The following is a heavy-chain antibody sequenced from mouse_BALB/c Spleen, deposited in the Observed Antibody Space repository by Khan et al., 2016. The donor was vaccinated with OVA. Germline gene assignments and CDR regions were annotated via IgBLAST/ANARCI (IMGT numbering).Heavy chain of an antibody. CDR1: GFSLTNYG. CDR2: IWSDGRT. J-gene: IGHJ4*01. Sequence: VKLKESGPGLVAPSQSLSITCTISGFSLTNYGVHWVRQPPGKGLEWLVVIWSDGRTTYNSALKSRLTIIKDNSNSQVFLKMNSLQTDDTAMYFCARQPYYHYNSMDYWGQGTSVTVSA. D-gene: IGHD2-10*01. V-gene: IGHV2-6-1*01. CDR3: ARQPYYHYNSMDY.